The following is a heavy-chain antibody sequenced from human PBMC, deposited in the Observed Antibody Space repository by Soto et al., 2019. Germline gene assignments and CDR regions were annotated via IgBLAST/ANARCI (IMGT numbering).Heavy chain of an antibody. D-gene: IGHD2-21*01. CDR1: GFSFSDYY. CDR2: ISSSGDPT. J-gene: IGHJ4*02. Sequence: QVQLVESGGGLVNPGGSLRLPCAASGFSFSDYYMTWIRQAPGKGLEWISDISSSGDPTYYADSVRGRFTISRDNAKNSLYLQLNSLRGEDTAIYYCARLLLRPGKFDYWGQGTLVTVSS. V-gene: IGHV3-11*01. CDR3: ARLLLRPGKFDY.